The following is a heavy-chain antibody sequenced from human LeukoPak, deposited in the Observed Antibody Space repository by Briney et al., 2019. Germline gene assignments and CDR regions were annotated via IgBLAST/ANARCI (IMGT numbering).Heavy chain of an antibody. CDR1: GFTFSSFE. CDR3: ARPSVRGVIYGMDV. J-gene: IGHJ6*02. Sequence: GGSLRLSCAASGFTFSSFEMNWVRQAPGKGLEWVSYIGSSGTTIYYADSVKGRFTISRDNAKNSVYLQMNSLRAEDTAVYYCARPSVRGVIYGMDVWGQGTTVTVSS. D-gene: IGHD3-10*01. V-gene: IGHV3-48*03. CDR2: IGSSGTTI.